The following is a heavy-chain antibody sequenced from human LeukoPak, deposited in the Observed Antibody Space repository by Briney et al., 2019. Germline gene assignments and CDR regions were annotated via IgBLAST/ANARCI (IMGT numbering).Heavy chain of an antibody. CDR1: GGSINSYY. J-gene: IGHJ4*02. CDR3: ARDRILGSAAYYFDY. Sequence: SETLSLTCTVSGGSINSYYWSWIRQPPGKGLEWIGYIYYSGSTNYNPSLKSRVTISVDTSKNQFSLKLSSATAADTAVYYCARDRILGSAAYYFDYWGQGTLVTVSS. V-gene: IGHV4-59*12. D-gene: IGHD2/OR15-2a*01. CDR2: IYYSGST.